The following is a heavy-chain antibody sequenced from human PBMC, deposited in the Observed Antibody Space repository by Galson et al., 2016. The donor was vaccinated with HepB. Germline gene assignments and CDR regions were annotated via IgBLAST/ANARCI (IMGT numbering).Heavy chain of an antibody. Sequence: SVKVSCKASGGPFSSYGISWVRQAPGQGLEWMGGIIPIFETAHYAQKFQGRVTITADESTTTGYMEMSSLRSEDTAVYYCARVRDGYNHYYYYGMDVWGQGTTVTVSS. CDR3: ARVRDGYNHYYYYGMDV. D-gene: IGHD5-24*01. CDR2: IIPIFETA. V-gene: IGHV1-69*13. J-gene: IGHJ6*02. CDR1: GGPFSSYG.